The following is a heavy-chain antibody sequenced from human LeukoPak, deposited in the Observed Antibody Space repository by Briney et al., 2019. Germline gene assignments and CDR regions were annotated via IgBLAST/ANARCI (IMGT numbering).Heavy chain of an antibody. Sequence: GGSLRLSCAASGFTVSSNYMSWVRQAPGKGLEWVSVIYSGGSTYYADSVKGRFTISRDNSKNTLYLQMNSLRAEDTAVYYCARDQWLDAYYYYGMDVWGQGTTVTVSS. V-gene: IGHV3-66*01. CDR2: IYSGGST. J-gene: IGHJ6*02. D-gene: IGHD6-19*01. CDR3: ARDQWLDAYYYYGMDV. CDR1: GFTVSSNY.